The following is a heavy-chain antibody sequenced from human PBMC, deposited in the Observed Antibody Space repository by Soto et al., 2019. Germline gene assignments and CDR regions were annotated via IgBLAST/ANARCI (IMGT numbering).Heavy chain of an antibody. CDR1: GGSISSGGYY. CDR3: AREHEYGDNGY. Sequence: QVQLQESGPGLLKPSQTLSLTCTVSGGSISSGGYYWNWIRQHPGKGRDWIGYIYHRGSIYYNPSLQRLVSVSLDTSKNQFSLKRSSMTAADTAVYYCAREHEYGDNGYWGQGTKVSVS. CDR2: IYHRGSI. J-gene: IGHJ4*02. D-gene: IGHD4-17*01. V-gene: IGHV4-31*01.